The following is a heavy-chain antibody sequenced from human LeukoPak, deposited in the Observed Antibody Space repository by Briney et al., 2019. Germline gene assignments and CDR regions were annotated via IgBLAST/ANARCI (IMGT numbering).Heavy chain of an antibody. CDR1: GFTFSDYY. CDR3: ARGYCSSTSCYFDY. D-gene: IGHD2-2*01. J-gene: IGHJ4*02. Sequence: PGGSLRLSCAASGFTFSDYYMSWIRQAPGKGLEWVSYISSRSSYTKYADSVKGRFTISRDNAKNSLHLQMNSLRAEDTALYYCARGYCSSTSCYFDYWGQGTLVTVSS. V-gene: IGHV3-11*05. CDR2: ISSRSSYT.